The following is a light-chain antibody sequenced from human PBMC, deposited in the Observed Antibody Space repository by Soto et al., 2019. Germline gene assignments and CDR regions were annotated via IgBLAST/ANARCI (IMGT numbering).Light chain of an antibody. CDR2: GAS. Sequence: EIVLTQSPGTLSLSPGERATLSCRASQSVSSSYLAWYQQKPGQTPRLLIYGASSRATGIPDRFSGSGSGADFTLTISRLEPEDFAVYYCQQYGSSPRTFGGGTTVEIK. V-gene: IGKV3-20*01. CDR3: QQYGSSPRT. J-gene: IGKJ4*01. CDR1: QSVSSSY.